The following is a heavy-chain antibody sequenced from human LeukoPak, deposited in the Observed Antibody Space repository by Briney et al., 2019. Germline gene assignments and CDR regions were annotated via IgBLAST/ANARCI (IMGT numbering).Heavy chain of an antibody. CDR3: ASSNDYYDSSGYYHYNDF. CDR1: GYTFTTYA. Sequence: GASVKVSCTASGYTFTTYAMNWVRQAPGQGLEWMGWISTNTGNPTYAQGFTGRFVFSLDTSVSTAYLQISRLKAEDTAVYYCASSNDYYDSSGYYHYNDFWGQGTLVTVSS. V-gene: IGHV7-4-1*02. D-gene: IGHD3-22*01. CDR2: ISTNTGNP. J-gene: IGHJ4*02.